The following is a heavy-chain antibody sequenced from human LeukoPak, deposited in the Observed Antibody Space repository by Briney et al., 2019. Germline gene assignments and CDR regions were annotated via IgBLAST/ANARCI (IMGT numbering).Heavy chain of an antibody. D-gene: IGHD3-16*01. CDR2: IKEDGSEK. V-gene: IGHV3-7*01. CDR1: GFTFSSHW. Sequence: GGSLRLSCAASGFTFSSHWMNWVRQAPGKGLEWVADIKEDGSEKDYVDSVKGRFTISRDNAKNSLYLQMDSLRAEDTAVYYCARDRIGGEEYWGQGTLVTVSS. CDR3: ARDRIGGEEY. J-gene: IGHJ4*02.